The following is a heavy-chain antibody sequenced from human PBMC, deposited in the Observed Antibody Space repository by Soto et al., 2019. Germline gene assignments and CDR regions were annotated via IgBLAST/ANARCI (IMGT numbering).Heavy chain of an antibody. CDR2: IFHSGST. Sequence: QVQLQESGPGLVKPSGTLSLTCAVSGGSISSSNWWSWVRQPPGKGLEWIGEIFHSGSTTYNPSLMSRVTISVDKSKNQFSLKLSSVTAADTAVYFCAGWMQISGWVFGYWGQGTLVTVSS. V-gene: IGHV4-4*02. CDR3: AGWMQISGWVFGY. D-gene: IGHD5-18*01. J-gene: IGHJ4*02. CDR1: GGSISSSNW.